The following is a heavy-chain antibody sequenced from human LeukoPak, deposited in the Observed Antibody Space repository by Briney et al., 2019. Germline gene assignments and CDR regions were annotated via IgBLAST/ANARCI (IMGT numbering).Heavy chain of an antibody. CDR1: GYSFTDYY. D-gene: IGHD3-3*01. CDR3: ARADFIDAGPYLIGP. J-gene: IGHJ5*02. Sequence: ASVKVSCKTSGYSFTDYYIHWVRQAPGQGLEWMTWINTKTGRTSSARKFQGRVTMTRDPSITTVYMDMAWLTSDDTAIYFCARADFIDAGPYLIGPWGQGTLVTVSS. CDR2: INTKTGRT. V-gene: IGHV1-2*02.